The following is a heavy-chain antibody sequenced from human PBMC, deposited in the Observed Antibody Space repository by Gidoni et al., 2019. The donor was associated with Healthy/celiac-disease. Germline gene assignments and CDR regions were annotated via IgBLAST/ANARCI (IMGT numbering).Heavy chain of an antibody. CDR2: INPNSGGT. V-gene: IGHV1-2*07. Sequence: QVQLVQSGAEVKKPGASVTVSCKASGYTVTGYYMHWVRQATGQGLEWMGWINPNSGGTNHAHKFQGRVTMTRDTSISTADMELSRLRSDDTAVYYCAREKKKDYYYGMDVWGQGTTVTVSS. CDR1: GYTVTGYY. J-gene: IGHJ6*02. CDR3: AREKKKDYYYGMDV.